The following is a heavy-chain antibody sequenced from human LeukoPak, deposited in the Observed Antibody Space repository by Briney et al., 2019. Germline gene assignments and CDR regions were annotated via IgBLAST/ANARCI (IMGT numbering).Heavy chain of an antibody. CDR1: GFTFSNYW. Sequence: PGGSLRLSCAASGFTFSNYWMHWVRQAPGKGLVWVSRINGDGSSTTYADSVKGRFTISRDSAKNTLYLQVNSLRAEDTAVYYCARGVSVSGSYYSYWGQGTLVSVSS. CDR2: INGDGSST. CDR3: ARGVSVSGSYYSY. D-gene: IGHD3-10*01. J-gene: IGHJ4*02. V-gene: IGHV3-74*01.